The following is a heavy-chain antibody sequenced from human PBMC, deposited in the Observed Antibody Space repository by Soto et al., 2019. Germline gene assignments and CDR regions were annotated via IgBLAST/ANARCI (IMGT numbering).Heavy chain of an antibody. Sequence: PGGSLRLSCAASGFTFSSYAMSWVRQAPGKGLEWVSAISGSGGSTYYADSVKGRFTISRDNSKNTLYLQMNSLRAEDTAVYYCAKSPGYCSGGSCAPTWYFDLWGRGTLVTVSS. J-gene: IGHJ2*01. V-gene: IGHV3-23*01. CDR2: ISGSGGST. CDR3: AKSPGYCSGGSCAPTWYFDL. CDR1: GFTFSSYA. D-gene: IGHD2-15*01.